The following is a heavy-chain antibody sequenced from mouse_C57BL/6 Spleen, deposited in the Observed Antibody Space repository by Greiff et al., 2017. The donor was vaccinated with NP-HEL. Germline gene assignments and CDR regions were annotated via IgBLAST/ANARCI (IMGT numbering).Heavy chain of an antibody. J-gene: IGHJ2*01. CDR1: GFTFSSYG. V-gene: IGHV5-6*02. CDR3: ARHGDEGLLLLDY. CDR2: ISSGGSYT. Sequence: DVKLVESGGDLVKPGGSLKLSCAASGFTFSSYGMSWVRQTPDKRLEWVATISSGGSYTYYPDSVKGRFTISRDNAKNTLYLQMSSLKSEDTAMYYCARHGDEGLLLLDYWGQGTTLTVSS. D-gene: IGHD1-1*01.